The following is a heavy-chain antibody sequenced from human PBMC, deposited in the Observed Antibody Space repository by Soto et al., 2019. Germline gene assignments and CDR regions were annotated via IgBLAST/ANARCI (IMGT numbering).Heavy chain of an antibody. CDR2: ISSSGYI. D-gene: IGHD2-15*01. CDR1: GFNFNSYT. CDR3: ARDCSGGSCYPGMDV. J-gene: IGHJ6*02. V-gene: IGHV3-21*01. Sequence: EVQLVESGGGLVKPGGSLRRSCAASGFNFNSYTINWVRQAPGKRLEWLSSISSSGYIFSTDSVSGRFTISRDNAKNSVYMQINSRRDEDTAVYFCARDCSGGSCYPGMDVWGQGTTVTVSS.